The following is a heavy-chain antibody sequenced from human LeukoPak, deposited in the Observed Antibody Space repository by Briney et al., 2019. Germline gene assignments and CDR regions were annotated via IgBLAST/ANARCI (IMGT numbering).Heavy chain of an antibody. CDR2: VYYSGST. CDR1: GGSIRSSTYY. D-gene: IGHD2-2*01. J-gene: IGHJ6*03. V-gene: IGHV4-39*07. CDR3: ARAGYCSSTSCIHHLDYYYYMDV. Sequence: SETLSLTCTVSGGSIRSSTYYWGWIRQPPSKGLEWIGSVYYSGSTYYNPSLKSRVTISVDESKNQFSLKLSSVTAADTAVYYCARAGYCSSTSCIHHLDYYYYMDVWGKGTTVTVSS.